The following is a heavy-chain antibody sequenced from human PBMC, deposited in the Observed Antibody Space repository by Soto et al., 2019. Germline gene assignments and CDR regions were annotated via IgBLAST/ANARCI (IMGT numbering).Heavy chain of an antibody. J-gene: IGHJ4*02. D-gene: IGHD3-16*01. CDR3: ARDGAAGFNYDYVWGSYADY. CDR2: INPNSGGA. Sequence: ASVKVSCKASGYTFTGYYMHWVRQAPGQGLEWMGWINPNSGGANYAQKFQGRVTMTRDTSISTAYMELSRLRSDDTAVYYCARDGAAGFNYDYVWGSYADYWGQGTLVTVSS. CDR1: GYTFTGYY. V-gene: IGHV1-2*02.